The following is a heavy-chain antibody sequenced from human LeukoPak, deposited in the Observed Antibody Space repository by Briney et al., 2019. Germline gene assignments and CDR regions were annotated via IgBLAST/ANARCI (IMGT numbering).Heavy chain of an antibody. CDR3: AREDYEQDAFDI. CDR1: GYTFTSYD. CDR2: INPNSGGT. J-gene: IGHJ3*02. Sequence: GASVKVSCKASGYTFTSYDISWVRQAPGQGLEWMGWINPNSGGTNYAQKFQGRVTMTRDTSISTAYTELSRLRSDGTAVYYCAREDYEQDAFDIWGQGTMVTVSS. D-gene: IGHD3-16*01. V-gene: IGHV1-2*02.